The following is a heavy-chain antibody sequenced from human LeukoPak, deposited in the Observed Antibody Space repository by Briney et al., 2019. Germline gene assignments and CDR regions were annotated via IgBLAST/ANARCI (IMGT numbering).Heavy chain of an antibody. CDR3: ARLSQDTWDAFDI. CDR2: IYHSGST. Sequence: SETLSLXCAVSGYSISSGYYWGWIRQPPGKGLEWIGSIYHSGSTYYNPSLKSRVTISVDTSKNQFSLKLSSVTAADTAVYYCARLSQDTWDAFDIWGQGTMVTVSS. D-gene: IGHD2-15*01. CDR1: GYSISSGYY. J-gene: IGHJ3*02. V-gene: IGHV4-38-2*01.